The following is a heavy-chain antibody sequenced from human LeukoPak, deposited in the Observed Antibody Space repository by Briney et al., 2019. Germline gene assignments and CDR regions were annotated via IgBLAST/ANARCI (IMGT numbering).Heavy chain of an antibody. J-gene: IGHJ6*02. CDR3: AREGGQDYNHRFYYGMDV. CDR1: GFTFSSYE. V-gene: IGHV3-48*03. Sequence: QSGGSLRLSCAASGFTFSSYEMNWVRQAPGKGLEWVSYISSSGSTIYYADSVKGRFTISRDNAKNSLYLQMNSLRAEDTAVYYCAREGGQDYNHRFYYGMDVWGQGTTVTVSS. CDR2: ISSSGSTI. D-gene: IGHD1-1*01.